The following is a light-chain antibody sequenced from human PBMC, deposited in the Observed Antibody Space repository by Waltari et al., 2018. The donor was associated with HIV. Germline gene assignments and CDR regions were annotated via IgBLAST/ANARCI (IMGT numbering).Light chain of an antibody. CDR1: QGIRTD. Sequence: DIQMTQSPSSLSASVGARVTITCRASQGIRTDLGWFQQKPGKAPKRLIYAASSLQSGVPSRFSGSGSGTEFTLTISSLQPEDFATYYCVQHNRYPLTFGGGTKVEIK. J-gene: IGKJ4*01. CDR3: VQHNRYPLT. CDR2: AAS. V-gene: IGKV1-17*01.